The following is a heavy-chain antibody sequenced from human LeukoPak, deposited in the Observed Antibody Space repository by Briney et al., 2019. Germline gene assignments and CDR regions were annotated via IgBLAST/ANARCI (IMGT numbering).Heavy chain of an antibody. CDR2: INPNSGGT. Sequence: ASVKVSCKASGYTFTGYYMHWVRQAPGQGLEWMGWINPNSGGTNYAQNFQGRVTMTRDTSISTAYMELSRLRYDDTAVYYCARDLGYFDPYDYWGQGTLVTVSS. J-gene: IGHJ4*02. CDR1: GYTFTGYY. D-gene: IGHD3-9*01. CDR3: ARDLGYFDPYDY. V-gene: IGHV1-2*02.